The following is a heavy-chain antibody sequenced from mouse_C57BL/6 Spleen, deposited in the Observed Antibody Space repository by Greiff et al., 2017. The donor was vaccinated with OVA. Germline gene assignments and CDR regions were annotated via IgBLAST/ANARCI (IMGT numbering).Heavy chain of an antibody. CDR2: IDPSDSYT. CDR3: ARQAIYYGSSTYYFDY. CDR1: GYTFTSYW. Sequence: VQLQQPGAELVMPGASVKLSCKASGYTFTSYWMHWVKQRPGQGLEWIGEIDPSDSYTNYNQKFKGKSTLTVDKSSSTAYMQLSSLTSEDSAVYYCARQAIYYGSSTYYFDYWGQGTTLTVSS. V-gene: IGHV1-69*01. J-gene: IGHJ2*01. D-gene: IGHD1-1*01.